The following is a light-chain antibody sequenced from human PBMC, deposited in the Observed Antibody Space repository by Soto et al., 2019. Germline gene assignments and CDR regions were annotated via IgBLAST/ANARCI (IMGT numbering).Light chain of an antibody. Sequence: QSVLTQPASVSGSPGQSITISCTGNSSDVGDYNYVSWYQQHPGKAPKLVSYEVSNRPSGVSNRFSGSKSGNTASLTISGLQAEDEADYYSSSYTSSSTLYVFGPGTKLTVL. V-gene: IGLV2-14*01. CDR3: SSYTSSSTLYV. J-gene: IGLJ1*01. CDR2: EVS. CDR1: SSDVGDYNY.